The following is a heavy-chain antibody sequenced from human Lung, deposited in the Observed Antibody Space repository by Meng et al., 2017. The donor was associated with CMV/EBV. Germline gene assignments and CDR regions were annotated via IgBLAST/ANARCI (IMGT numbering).Heavy chain of an antibody. CDR3: AKGDDFWSPYYFDY. Sequence: GRTVSSYARRWVRQATGKGMEWVSAISGSGGSKYYADSVKGRFTISRDNSKNTLYLQMNSLRAEDTAVYYCAKGDDFWSPYYFDYWGQGTLVTVSS. D-gene: IGHD3-3*01. CDR2: ISGSGGSK. CDR1: GRTVSSYA. J-gene: IGHJ4*02. V-gene: IGHV3-23*01.